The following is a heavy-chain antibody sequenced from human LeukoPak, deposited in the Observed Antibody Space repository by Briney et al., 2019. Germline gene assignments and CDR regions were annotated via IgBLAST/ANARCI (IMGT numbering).Heavy chain of an antibody. D-gene: IGHD2-15*01. Sequence: GGSLRLSCVVSGFTFGRSWMSSVRQAPGRGLEWVANIKQDGSDKFSVDSVKGRFTISRDNAKNSLYLQMDSLRAEDTAVYYCARHKISGPNTLDYWGQGILVTVSS. CDR1: GFTFGRSW. CDR3: ARHKISGPNTLDY. V-gene: IGHV3-7*01. CDR2: IKQDGSDK. J-gene: IGHJ4*02.